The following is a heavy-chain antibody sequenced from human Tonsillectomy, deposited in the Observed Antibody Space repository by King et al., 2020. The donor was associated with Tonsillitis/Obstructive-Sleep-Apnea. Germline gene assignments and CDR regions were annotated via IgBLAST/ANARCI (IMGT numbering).Heavy chain of an antibody. V-gene: IGHV1-18*01. CDR2: ISAYNGNT. CDR1: GYTFTTYG. D-gene: IGHD3-10*01. CDR3: ARQGPYGPGAFDF. Sequence: LLQSVAVVKKPGASVKVSCQASGYTFTTYGINWVRQAPGQVLVWIGSISAYNGNTNHAQKLQGRVTMTTDTSTSTAYMELRSLRSDDTAVYYCARQGPYGPGAFDFWGQGTLVTVSS. J-gene: IGHJ4*02.